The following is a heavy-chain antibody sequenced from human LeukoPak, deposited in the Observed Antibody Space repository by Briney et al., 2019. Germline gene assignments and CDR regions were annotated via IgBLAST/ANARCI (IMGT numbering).Heavy chain of an antibody. J-gene: IGHJ4*02. CDR3: ARGRGNIVVVVAATWDFDY. D-gene: IGHD2-15*01. Sequence: SETLSLTCAVSGGSISSSNWWSWVRQPPGKGLEWIGEIYHSGSTYYNPSLKSRVTISVDTSKNQFSLKLSSVTAADTAVYYCARGRGNIVVVVAATWDFDYWGQGTLVTVSS. CDR2: IYHSGST. V-gene: IGHV4-4*02. CDR1: GGSISSSNW.